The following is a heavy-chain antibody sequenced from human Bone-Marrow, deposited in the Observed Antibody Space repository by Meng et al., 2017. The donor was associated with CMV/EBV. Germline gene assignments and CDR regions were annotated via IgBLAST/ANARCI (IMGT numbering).Heavy chain of an antibody. CDR3: ARVYDYDYVWGSYRQDWYFDL. V-gene: IGHV4-30-4*08. D-gene: IGHD3-16*02. Sequence: VHLQESGPGLVKPSQTLSLTCTVSGGSISSGDYYWSWIRQPPGKGLEWIGYIYYSGSTYYNPSLKSRVTISVDTSKNQFSLKLSSVTAADTAVYYCARVYDYDYVWGSYRQDWYFDLWGRGTLVTVSS. J-gene: IGHJ2*01. CDR2: IYYSGST. CDR1: GGSISSGDYY.